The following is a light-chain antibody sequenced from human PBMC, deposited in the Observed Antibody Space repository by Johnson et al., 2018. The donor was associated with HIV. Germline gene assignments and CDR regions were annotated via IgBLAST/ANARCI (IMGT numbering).Light chain of an antibody. CDR1: SSNIGNNY. Sequence: QPVLTQPPSVSAAPGQKVTISCSGSSSNIGNNYVSWYQQLPGKAPKLLIYDNNKRPSGIPDRLSGSKSGPSATLAITGLQPGDEADYYCGTWDSCLSAGEVFGTGTKVTVL. J-gene: IGLJ1*01. CDR2: DNN. V-gene: IGLV1-51*01. CDR3: GTWDSCLSAGEV.